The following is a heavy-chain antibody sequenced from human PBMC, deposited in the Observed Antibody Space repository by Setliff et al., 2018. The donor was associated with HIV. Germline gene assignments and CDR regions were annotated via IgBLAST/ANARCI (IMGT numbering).Heavy chain of an antibody. J-gene: IGHJ4*02. Sequence: PSETLSLTCTVSGGPINSGSYHWGWIRQPAGKGLEWIGRIYTTGGTNYNPALKSRVTMSIDTSKNQISLKLNSVTAADTATYYCARSNPGITAGLLAYWGPGTLVTVSS. CDR3: ARSNPGITAGLLAY. CDR2: IYTTGGT. D-gene: IGHD6-13*01. V-gene: IGHV4-61*02. CDR1: GGPINSGSYH.